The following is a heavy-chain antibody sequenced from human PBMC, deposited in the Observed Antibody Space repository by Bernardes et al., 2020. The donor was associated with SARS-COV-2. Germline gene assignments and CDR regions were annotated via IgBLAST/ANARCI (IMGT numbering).Heavy chain of an antibody. CDR1: GGTFSSYA. Sequence: SVKVSCKASGGTFSSYAISWVRQAPGQGLEWMGGIIPIFGTATYAQKFQGRVTITADESTSTAYMELSSLRSEDTAVYYCAGETVFGVVNWFDPWGRGTLVTVSS. CDR2: IIPIFGTA. V-gene: IGHV1-69*13. CDR3: AGETVFGVVNWFDP. D-gene: IGHD3-3*01. J-gene: IGHJ5*02.